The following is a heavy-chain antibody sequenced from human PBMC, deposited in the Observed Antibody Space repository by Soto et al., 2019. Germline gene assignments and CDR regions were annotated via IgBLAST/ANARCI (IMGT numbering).Heavy chain of an antibody. J-gene: IGHJ3*02. CDR3: ARHPEHAFDI. CDR1: GYSFTSYW. Sequence: GESLKISCKGSGYSFTSYWISWVRQMPGEGLEWMGRIDPSDSYTNYSPSFQGHVTISADKSISTAYLQWSSLKASDTAMYYCARHPEHAFDIWGQGTMVTVSS. CDR2: IDPSDSYT. V-gene: IGHV5-10-1*01.